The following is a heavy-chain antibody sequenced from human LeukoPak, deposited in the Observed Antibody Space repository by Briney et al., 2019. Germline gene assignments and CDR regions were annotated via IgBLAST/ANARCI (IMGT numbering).Heavy chain of an antibody. CDR1: GGSFSGYY. CDR3: ARGSRIRNWNYGAYY. D-gene: IGHD1-7*01. J-gene: IGHJ4*02. Sequence: NPSETLSLTCAVYGGSFSGYYWSWIRQPPGKGLEWIGEINHSGSTNYNPSLKSRVTISVDTSKNQSSLKLSSVTAADTAVYYCARGSRIRNWNYGAYYWGQGTLVTVSS. V-gene: IGHV4-34*01. CDR2: INHSGST.